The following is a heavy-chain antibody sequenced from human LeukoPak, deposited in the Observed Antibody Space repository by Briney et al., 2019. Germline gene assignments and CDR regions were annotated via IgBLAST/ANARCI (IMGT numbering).Heavy chain of an antibody. CDR2: IYTSGST. CDR3: ARGVPIAAAGTGTYYYYYYYMDV. J-gene: IGHJ6*03. CDR1: GGSISSYY. V-gene: IGHV4-4*07. Sequence: PSETLSLTCTVSGGSISSYYWSWIRQPAGKGLEWIGRIYTSGSTNYNPSLKSRVTMSVDTSKNQFSLKLSSVTAADTAVYYCARGVPIAAAGTGTYYYYYYYMDVWGKGTTVTISS. D-gene: IGHD6-13*01.